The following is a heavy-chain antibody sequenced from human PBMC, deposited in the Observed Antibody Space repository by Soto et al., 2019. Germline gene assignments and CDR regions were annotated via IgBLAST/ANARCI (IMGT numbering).Heavy chain of an antibody. CDR3: ARYEYGNSLYGVDV. J-gene: IGHJ6*02. D-gene: IGHD1-7*01. Sequence: SETLSLTCVVSGESFSGYYWSWIRQTPGMGLEWIGEVDHRGSTTYNPSLKNRASISIDSSKNLFSLELTSVTAADTALYFCARYEYGNSLYGVDVWGQGTRVTVS. CDR2: VDHRGST. CDR1: GESFSGYY. V-gene: IGHV4-34*01.